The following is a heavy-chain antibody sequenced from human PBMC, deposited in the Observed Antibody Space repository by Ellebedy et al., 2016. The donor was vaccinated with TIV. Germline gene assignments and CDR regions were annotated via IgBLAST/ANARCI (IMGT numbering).Heavy chain of an antibody. Sequence: GESLKTSCAASGFTFSTYSINWVRQAPGKGLEWISYISSGSTTYYADSGKGRFTVSRDNAKTSLYLQMNSLRDEDTAVYYCARGISSWYGFDYWGQGTLVTVSS. CDR2: ISSGSTT. J-gene: IGHJ4*02. CDR1: GFTFSTYS. V-gene: IGHV3-48*02. CDR3: ARGISSWYGFDY. D-gene: IGHD6-13*01.